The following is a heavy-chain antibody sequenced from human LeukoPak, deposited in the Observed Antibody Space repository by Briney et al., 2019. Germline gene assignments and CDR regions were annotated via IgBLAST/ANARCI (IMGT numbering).Heavy chain of an antibody. Sequence: PSETLSLTCIASGGSISSYYWSWIRQPPGKELEWIGNIYYSGGTKYNPSLESRVTISVDTSKNQFSLKVSSVTAADTAVYYCARWTNCGGDCFYLDYWGQGTLVTVSS. CDR2: IYYSGGT. CDR1: GGSISSYY. CDR3: ARWTNCGGDCFYLDY. J-gene: IGHJ4*02. V-gene: IGHV4-59*01. D-gene: IGHD2-21*02.